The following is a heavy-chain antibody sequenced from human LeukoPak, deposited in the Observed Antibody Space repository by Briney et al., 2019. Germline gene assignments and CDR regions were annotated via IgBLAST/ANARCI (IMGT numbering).Heavy chain of an antibody. CDR2: IYSGGSA. D-gene: IGHD1-26*01. V-gene: IGHV3-66*01. J-gene: IGHJ4*02. CDR3: ARDNSGSYSWED. Sequence: PGGSLRLSCAASGFTVSSNYMSWVRQAPGKGLEWVSVIYSGGSAYYADSVKGRFTISRDNSKNTLYLQMNSLRAEDTAVYYCARDNSGSYSWEDWGQGTLVTVSS. CDR1: GFTVSSNY.